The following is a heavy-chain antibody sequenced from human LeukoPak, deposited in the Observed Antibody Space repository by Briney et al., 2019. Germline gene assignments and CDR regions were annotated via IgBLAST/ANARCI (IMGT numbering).Heavy chain of an antibody. CDR1: GYTFTSYG. CDR3: ARDSWYSGSYFPDY. D-gene: IGHD1-26*01. CDR2: ISAYNGNA. V-gene: IGHV1-18*01. J-gene: IGHJ4*02. Sequence: ASVKVSCKASGYTFTSYGISWVRQAPGQGLEWMGWISAYNGNANYAQKLQGRVTMTTDTSTSTAYMELRSLRSDDTAVYYCARDSWYSGSYFPDYWGQGTLVTASS.